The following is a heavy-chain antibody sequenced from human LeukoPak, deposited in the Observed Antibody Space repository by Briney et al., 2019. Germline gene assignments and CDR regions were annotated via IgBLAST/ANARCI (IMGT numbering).Heavy chain of an antibody. CDR1: GFTFGDYA. D-gene: IGHD1-26*01. CDR3: TTDGVGIEGATFDY. J-gene: IGHJ4*02. Sequence: PGGSLRLSCTASGFTFGDYAMSWFRQAPGKGLEWVGFIRSKAYGGTTEYAASVKGRFTISRDDSKSIAYLQMNSLKTEDTAVYYCTTDGVGIEGATFDYWGQGILVTVSS. V-gene: IGHV3-49*03. CDR2: IRSKAYGGTT.